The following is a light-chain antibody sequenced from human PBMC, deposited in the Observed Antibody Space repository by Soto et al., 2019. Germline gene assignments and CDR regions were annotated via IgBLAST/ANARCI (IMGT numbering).Light chain of an antibody. Sequence: DIQMTQSPSTLSASVGDIVTITCRASQSISSWLVWYHQKPGKAPKLLIYDASSLESGVPSRFSGSGSGTEFTLTISSLQPDDFATYYCQQLSSYPITFGQGTRLEIK. J-gene: IGKJ5*01. CDR1: QSISSW. CDR3: QQLSSYPIT. V-gene: IGKV1-5*01. CDR2: DAS.